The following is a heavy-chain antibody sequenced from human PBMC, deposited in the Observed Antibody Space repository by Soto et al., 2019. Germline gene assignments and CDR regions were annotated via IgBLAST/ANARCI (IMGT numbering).Heavy chain of an antibody. V-gene: IGHV4-34*01. CDR3: ASSYYDFWSGSLSYGMDV. CDR1: GGSFSGYY. CDR2: INHSGST. D-gene: IGHD3-3*01. J-gene: IGHJ6*02. Sequence: LSLTCAVYGGSFSGYYWSWIRQPPGKGLEWIGEINHSGSTNYNPSLKSRVTISVDTSKNQFSLKLSSVTAADTAVYYCASSYYDFWSGSLSYGMDVWGQGTTVTLSS.